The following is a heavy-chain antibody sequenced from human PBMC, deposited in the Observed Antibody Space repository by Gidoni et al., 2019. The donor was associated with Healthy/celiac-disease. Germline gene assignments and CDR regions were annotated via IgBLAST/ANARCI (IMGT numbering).Heavy chain of an antibody. CDR2: IWDDGSNI. Sequence: QVQLVESGGGVVQPGRSLRLSCAASGFTFSSYGMHWVRQAPGKGLERVAVIWDDGSNIYYADSVEGRFTISRDNSKNTLYLQMNSLRAEDTAVYYCARDGWSENCSGGSCFIDYWGQGTLVTVSS. J-gene: IGHJ4*02. V-gene: IGHV3-33*01. D-gene: IGHD2-15*01. CDR3: ARDGWSENCSGGSCFIDY. CDR1: GFTFSSYG.